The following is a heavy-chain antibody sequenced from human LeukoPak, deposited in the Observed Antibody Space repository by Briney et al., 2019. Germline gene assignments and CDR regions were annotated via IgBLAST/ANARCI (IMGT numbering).Heavy chain of an antibody. Sequence: SETLSLTCAVYGGSFSGYYWSWIRQPPGKGLEWIGEINHSGSTNYNPSLKSRVTISVGTSKNQFSLKLSSVTAADTAVYYCARGPPGSARAYYYYMDVWGKGTTVTVSS. CDR1: GGSFSGYY. V-gene: IGHV4-34*01. J-gene: IGHJ6*03. CDR2: INHSGST. D-gene: IGHD3-10*01. CDR3: ARGPPGSARAYYYYMDV.